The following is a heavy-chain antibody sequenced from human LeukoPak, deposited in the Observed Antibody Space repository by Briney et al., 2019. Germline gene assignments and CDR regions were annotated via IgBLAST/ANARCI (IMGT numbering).Heavy chain of an antibody. J-gene: IGHJ5*02. D-gene: IGHD3-10*01. Sequence: GGSLRLSCAASGFTFSSYAMSWVPQAPGKGREWVSAISGSGGSTYYADSVKGRFTISRDNSKNTLYLQMNSLRAEDTAVYYCAKDEDYYGSGSYYTYNWFDPWGQGTLVTVSS. CDR1: GFTFSSYA. CDR2: ISGSGGST. V-gene: IGHV3-23*01. CDR3: AKDEDYYGSGSYYTYNWFDP.